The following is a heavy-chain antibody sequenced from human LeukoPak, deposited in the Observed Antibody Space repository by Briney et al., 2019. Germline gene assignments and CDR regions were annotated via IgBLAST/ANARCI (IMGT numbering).Heavy chain of an antibody. Sequence: SETLSLTCAVSGGPISSSNWWSWVRQPPGKGLEWIGEFYHGGNINYNPSLKSRVTISVDKSKNQFSLKLSSVTAADTAVYYCARNIVGTKAFDYWGQGTLVTVSS. D-gene: IGHD1-26*01. J-gene: IGHJ4*02. V-gene: IGHV4-4*02. CDR2: FYHGGNI. CDR1: GGPISSSNW. CDR3: ARNIVGTKAFDY.